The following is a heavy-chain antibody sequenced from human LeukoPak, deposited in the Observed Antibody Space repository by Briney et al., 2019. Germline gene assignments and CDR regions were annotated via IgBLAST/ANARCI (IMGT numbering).Heavy chain of an antibody. CDR2: ISGSGGST. V-gene: IGHV3-23*01. CDR3: AKAGDEVVITTLDY. J-gene: IGHJ4*02. CDR1: GFTFSSYA. Sequence: GGSLRLSCAASGFTFSSYAMSWVRQAPGKGLEWVSAISGSGGSTYYADSVKGRFTISRDNSKNTLYLQMNSLRAEDTAVYYCAKAGDEVVITTLDYWGQGTLVTVSS. D-gene: IGHD3-22*01.